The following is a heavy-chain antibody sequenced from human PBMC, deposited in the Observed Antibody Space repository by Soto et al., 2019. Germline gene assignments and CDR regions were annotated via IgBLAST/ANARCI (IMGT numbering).Heavy chain of an antibody. CDR2: IKPSGGST. Sequence: QVQLVQSGAEVKKPGASVKVSCKASGYTFTSYYMHWVRQAPGQGLEWMGIIKPSGGSTSYAQKFQGRGTMTRDTSTSTGYMELSSLRSEDTAVYYCAREKKGPRVVDYWGQGTLVTVSS. V-gene: IGHV1-46*03. D-gene: IGHD2-21*01. J-gene: IGHJ4*02. CDR1: GYTFTSYY. CDR3: AREKKGPRVVDY.